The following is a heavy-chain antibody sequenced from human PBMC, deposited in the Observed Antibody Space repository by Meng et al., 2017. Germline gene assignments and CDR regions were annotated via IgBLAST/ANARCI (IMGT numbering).Heavy chain of an antibody. CDR2: INSDGGST. V-gene: IGHV3-74*01. CDR3: ARGGEDYDSSGYYQS. CDR1: GFTFSSYW. D-gene: IGHD3-22*01. Sequence: GESLKISCAASGFTFSSYWMHWVRQAPGKGLVWVSRINSDGGSTRYADSVKGRFTIFRENAQNTLYLQMTSLLASDTAVYYCARGGEDYDSSGYYQSWGQGTPVTVSS. J-gene: IGHJ5*01.